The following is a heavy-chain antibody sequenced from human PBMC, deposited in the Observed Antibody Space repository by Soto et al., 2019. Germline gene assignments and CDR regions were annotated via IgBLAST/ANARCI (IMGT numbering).Heavy chain of an antibody. J-gene: IGHJ4*02. V-gene: IGHV4-34*01. CDR3: ARGYCSGGSCYSVDY. D-gene: IGHD2-15*01. CDR2: INQSGST. CDR1: GGSFSGYY. Sequence: QVQLQQWGAGLLKPSETLSLTCAVYGGSFSGYYWSWIRQPPGKGLEWIGEINQSGSTNYNPTLKGTVTISVDKYKNQFYLKLRSVAAADTAVYYCARGYCSGGSCYSVDYWGQGTLVTVSS.